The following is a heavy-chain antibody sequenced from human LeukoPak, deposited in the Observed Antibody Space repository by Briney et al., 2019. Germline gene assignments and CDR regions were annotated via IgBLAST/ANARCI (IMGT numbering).Heavy chain of an antibody. CDR2: ISSSGSTI. CDR1: GFTFSSYE. V-gene: IGHV3-48*03. CDR3: AREHYFYHMDG. Sequence: PGGSLRLSCAASGFTFSSYEMNWVRQAPGKGLEWVSYISSSGSTIYYADSVKGRFTISRDNAKNSLYLQMNSLRAEDTAVYYCAREHYFYHMDGWGEGTTVTVSS. J-gene: IGHJ6*03.